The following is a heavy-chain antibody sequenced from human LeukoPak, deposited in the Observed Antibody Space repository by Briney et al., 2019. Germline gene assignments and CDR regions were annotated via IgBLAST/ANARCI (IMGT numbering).Heavy chain of an antibody. CDR2: IGSSGTIT. V-gene: IGHV3-23*01. D-gene: IGHD3-10*01. CDR3: ATRITLVRGVMLGGDY. J-gene: IGHJ4*02. CDR1: GFTFSTYV. Sequence: PGGSLRLSCAASGFTFSTYVMTWFLQAPAKGLEWVSLIGSSGTITYYADSVQGRFTISRDNSKNTVSLQMNSLRAEDTAVYYCATRITLVRGVMLGGDYWGQGTLVTVFS.